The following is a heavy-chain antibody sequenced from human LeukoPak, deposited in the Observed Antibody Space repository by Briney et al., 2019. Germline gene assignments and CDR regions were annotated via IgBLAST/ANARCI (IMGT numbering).Heavy chain of an antibody. CDR1: VDTFSTYY. J-gene: IGHJ5*02. CDR3: SRDLRQQPILGWLDH. CDR2: INPNSADT. V-gene: IGHV1-2*02. Sequence: ASVRVSCKAFVDTFSTYYIHWVRQAPGHRLEWMGWINPNSADTKYAQDFQSSATMTTDTSINTSYMQQNSLTSDDTAVYYCSRDLRQQPILGWLDHWGQGTLVTVSS. D-gene: IGHD6-13*01.